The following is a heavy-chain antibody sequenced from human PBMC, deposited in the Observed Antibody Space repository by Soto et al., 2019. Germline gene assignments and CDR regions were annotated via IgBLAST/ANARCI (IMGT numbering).Heavy chain of an antibody. V-gene: IGHV3-23*01. CDR1: GFTFSNYA. CDR3: ARRGRGSYYDY. Sequence: EVQLLESGGGLVQPGGSLRLSCAASGFTFSNYAMNWVRQAPVKGLEWVSVISGSGDSTYHADSVKGRFTISRDNSKNTLYLQMNSLRAEDTAVYYWARRGRGSYYDYWGKGTLVNVSS. J-gene: IGHJ4*02. CDR2: ISGSGDST. D-gene: IGHD3-16*01.